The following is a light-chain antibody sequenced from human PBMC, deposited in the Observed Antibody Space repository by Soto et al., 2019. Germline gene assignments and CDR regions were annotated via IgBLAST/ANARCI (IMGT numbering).Light chain of an antibody. CDR3: QQYNNWPPWT. J-gene: IGKJ1*01. V-gene: IGKV3-15*01. Sequence: ETTLTQSPATLSASPGERVTLSCRATQSVTYNLAWYQQKPGQAPRLLIYGASTRPTGIPARFSGSGSGTEFTLTISSLQSEDFAVYYCQQYNNWPPWTFGQGTKVDIK. CDR2: GAS. CDR1: QSVTYN.